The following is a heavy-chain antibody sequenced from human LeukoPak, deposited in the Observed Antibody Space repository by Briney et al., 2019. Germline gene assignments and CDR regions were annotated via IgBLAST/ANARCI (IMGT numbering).Heavy chain of an antibody. CDR3: ARARDGGYSYCWFDP. Sequence: GASVKVSCKASGYTFTSYGISWVRQAPGQGLEWMGWISAYNGNTNYAQKLQGRVTMTTDTSTSTAYMELRSLRSDDTAAYYCARARDGGYSYCWFDPWGQGTLVTVSS. V-gene: IGHV1-18*01. CDR1: GYTFTSYG. D-gene: IGHD5-18*01. CDR2: ISAYNGNT. J-gene: IGHJ5*02.